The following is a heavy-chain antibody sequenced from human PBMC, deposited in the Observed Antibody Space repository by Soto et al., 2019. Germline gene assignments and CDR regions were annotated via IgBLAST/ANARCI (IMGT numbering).Heavy chain of an antibody. J-gene: IGHJ4*02. Sequence: EVQLVESGGGLIQPGGSLRLSCAASGFTVSSNYMSWVRQAPGKGLEWVSVIYSGGNTYYADSVKGRFTISRDNSKNTLYLQMNSLRAEDTAVYYCARNNYDSGGGFDYWGQGTLVTVSS. CDR3: ARNNYDSGGGFDY. D-gene: IGHD3-22*01. CDR1: GFTVSSNY. V-gene: IGHV3-53*01. CDR2: IYSGGNT.